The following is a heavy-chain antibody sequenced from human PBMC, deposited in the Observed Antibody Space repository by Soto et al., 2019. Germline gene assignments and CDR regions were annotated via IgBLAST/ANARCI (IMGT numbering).Heavy chain of an antibody. V-gene: IGHV3-23*01. D-gene: IGHD4-17*01. J-gene: IGHJ6*02. Sequence: GSLRLSCAASGFTFSSYAMSWVRQAPGKGLEWVSAISGSGGSTYYADSVKGRFTISRDNSKNTLYLQMNSLRAEDTAVYYCAGAETTADLFEFYGMDVCGQGTTVTVSS. CDR2: ISGSGGST. CDR1: GFTFSSYA. CDR3: AGAETTADLFEFYGMDV.